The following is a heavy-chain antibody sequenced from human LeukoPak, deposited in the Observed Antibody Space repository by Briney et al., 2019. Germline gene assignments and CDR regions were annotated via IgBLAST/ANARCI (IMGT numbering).Heavy chain of an antibody. CDR3: ARAGGSTAVAGTWVEY. Sequence: GGSLRHACAASGFTVSSNYMSWVRQAPGKGLEWVSVIYSGGSTYYADSVKGRFTISRDNSKNTLYLQMNSLRAEDTAVYYCARAGGSTAVAGTWVEYWGQGTLVTISS. V-gene: IGHV3-53*01. CDR2: IYSGGST. D-gene: IGHD6-19*01. J-gene: IGHJ4*02. CDR1: GFTVSSNY.